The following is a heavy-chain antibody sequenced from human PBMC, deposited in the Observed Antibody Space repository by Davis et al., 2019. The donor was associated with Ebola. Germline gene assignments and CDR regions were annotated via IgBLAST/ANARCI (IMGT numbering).Heavy chain of an antibody. CDR2: ISGSGGRT. Sequence: ESLKISCAASGFTFSSYSMNWVRQAPGKGLEWASTISGSGGRTYADSVEDRFTISRDNSKNTLFLQMNSLRAEDTALYYCAREGCSSTSCYTFQHWGQGTLVTVSS. CDR3: AREGCSSTSCYTFQH. V-gene: IGHV3-23*01. J-gene: IGHJ1*01. CDR1: GFTFSSYS. D-gene: IGHD2-2*02.